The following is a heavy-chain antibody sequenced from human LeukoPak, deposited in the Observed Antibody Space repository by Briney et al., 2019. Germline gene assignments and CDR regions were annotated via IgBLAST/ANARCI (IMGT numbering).Heavy chain of an antibody. Sequence: GGSLRLSCAASGFTFSSYWMTWVRQAPGKGLESVSAISGDGITTYYANSVRGRFTISRDNSKNTLYLQMGSLRPEDTAVYYCAREGTPGSYDYWGQGTLVTVSS. D-gene: IGHD3-9*01. CDR2: ISGDGITT. J-gene: IGHJ4*02. CDR1: GFTFSSYW. CDR3: AREGTPGSYDY. V-gene: IGHV3-64*01.